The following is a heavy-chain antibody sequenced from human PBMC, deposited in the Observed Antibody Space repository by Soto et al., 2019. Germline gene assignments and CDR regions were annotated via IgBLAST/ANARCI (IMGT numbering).Heavy chain of an antibody. V-gene: IGHV4-39*01. CDR1: GGSISSSSYY. CDR2: IYYSGST. Sequence: QLQLQESGPGLVKPSETLSLTCTVSGGSISSSSYYWGWIRQPPGKGLEWIGSIYYSGSTYYNPSLKSRVTISIDTSKNQFSLKLSSVTAADTAVYYCARNQDYGGTEFDYWGQGTLVTVSS. CDR3: ARNQDYGGTEFDY. J-gene: IGHJ4*02. D-gene: IGHD4-17*01.